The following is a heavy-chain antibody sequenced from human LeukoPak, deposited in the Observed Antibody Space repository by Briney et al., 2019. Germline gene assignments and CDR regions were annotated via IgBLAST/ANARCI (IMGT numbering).Heavy chain of an antibody. D-gene: IGHD1-1*01. J-gene: IGHJ4*02. CDR3: ARAVERQRQLDY. Sequence: SETLSLTCAVSGGSISSSNWWSWVRQPPGKGLEWIGEIYHSGSTNYNPSLKSRVTISVDKSKNQFSLKLSSVTAVDTAVYYCARAVERQRQLDYWGQGTLVTVSS. V-gene: IGHV4-4*02. CDR1: GGSISSSNW. CDR2: IYHSGST.